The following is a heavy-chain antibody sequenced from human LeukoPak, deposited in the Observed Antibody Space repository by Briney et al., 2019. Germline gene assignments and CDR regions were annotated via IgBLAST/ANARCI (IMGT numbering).Heavy chain of an antibody. Sequence: ASVKVSCKASGYTFTGYYMHWVRQAPGQGLEWMGWINPNSGGTNYAQKFQGRVTMTRDTSISTAYMELSSLRSEDTAVYYCARVSGSYDDDAFDIWGRGTMVTVSS. V-gene: IGHV1-2*02. CDR1: GYTFTGYY. CDR2: INPNSGGT. D-gene: IGHD1-26*01. J-gene: IGHJ3*02. CDR3: ARVSGSYDDDAFDI.